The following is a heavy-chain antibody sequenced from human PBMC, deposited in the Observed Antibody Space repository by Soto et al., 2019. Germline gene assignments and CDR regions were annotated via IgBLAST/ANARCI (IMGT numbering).Heavy chain of an antibody. CDR1: GFSLSTSGVG. CDR2: IYWNDDK. Sequence: QITLKESGPTLVKPTQTLTLTCTFSGFSLSTSGVGVGWIRQPPGKALEWLALIYWNDDKRYSPSLKSRLTITKDTSKNQVVLTMTNMDPVDTATYYCAHTSNYRYCSSTSCPNGVFDLWGSGTLVTVSS. D-gene: IGHD2-2*01. J-gene: IGHJ2*01. V-gene: IGHV2-5*01. CDR3: AHTSNYRYCSSTSCPNGVFDL.